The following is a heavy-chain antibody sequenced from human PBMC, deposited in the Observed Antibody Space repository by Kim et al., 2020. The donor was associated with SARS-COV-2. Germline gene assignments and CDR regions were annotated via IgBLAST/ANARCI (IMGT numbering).Heavy chain of an antibody. V-gene: IGHV3-23*01. D-gene: IGHD2-2*01. CDR1: GFTFSSYA. CDR2: ISGSGGST. J-gene: IGHJ6*02. Sequence: GGSLRLSCAASGFTFSSYAMSWVRQAPGKGLEWVSAISGSGGSTYYADSVKGRFTISRDNSKNTLYLQMNSLRAEDTAVYYCAKDLVSPPGTVPYGMDVWGQGTTVTVSS. CDR3: AKDLVSPPGTVPYGMDV.